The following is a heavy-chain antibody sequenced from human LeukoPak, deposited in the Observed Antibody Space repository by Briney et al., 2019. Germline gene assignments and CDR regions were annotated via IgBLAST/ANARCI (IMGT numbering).Heavy chain of an antibody. D-gene: IGHD2-15*01. J-gene: IGHJ4*02. CDR3: ARGHCSGGSCYLDY. V-gene: IGHV4-4*07. CDR2: IYTSGST. Sequence: SETLSLTCTVYGGSISSYYWSWIRQPAGKGLEWIGRIYTSGSTNYNPSLKSRVTMSVDTSKNQFSLKLSSVTAADTAVYYCARGHCSGGSCYLDYWGQGTLVTVSS. CDR1: GGSISSYY.